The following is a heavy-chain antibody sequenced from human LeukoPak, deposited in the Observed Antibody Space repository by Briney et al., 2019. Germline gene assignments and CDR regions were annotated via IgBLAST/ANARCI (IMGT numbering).Heavy chain of an antibody. CDR2: ISGSGGST. J-gene: IGHJ6*03. CDR1: GLTFSSYA. V-gene: IGHV3-23*01. Sequence: GGSLRLSCAASGLTFSSYAMSWVRQAPGKGLEWVSAISGSGGSTYYADSVKGRFTISRDNSKNTLYLQMNSLRAEDTAVYYCAKDLVRITIFGVVIPPGYYMDVWGKGTTVTVSS. CDR3: AKDLVRITIFGVVIPPGYYMDV. D-gene: IGHD3-3*01.